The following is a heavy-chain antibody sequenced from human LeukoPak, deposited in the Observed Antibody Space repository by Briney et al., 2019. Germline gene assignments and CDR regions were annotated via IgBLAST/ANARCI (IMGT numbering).Heavy chain of an antibody. D-gene: IGHD4-23*01. V-gene: IGHV3-11*01. Sequence: GGSLRLSCAASEFTFSDYWMHWVRQAPGKGLEWVSYISSSGSTIYYADSVKGRFTISRDNAKNSLYLQMNSLRAEDTAVYYCAREGYGGNSRRGDYWGQGTLVTVSS. J-gene: IGHJ4*02. CDR2: ISSSGSTI. CDR3: AREGYGGNSRRGDY. CDR1: EFTFSDYW.